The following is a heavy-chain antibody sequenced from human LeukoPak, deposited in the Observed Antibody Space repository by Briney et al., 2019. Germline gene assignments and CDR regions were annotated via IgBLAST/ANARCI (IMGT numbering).Heavy chain of an antibody. Sequence: SETLSLTCAVYGGSFSGYYWSWIRQPPGKGLEWIGEINHSGSTNYNPSLKSRVTISVDTSKNQFSLKLSSVTAADTAVYYCARGHILDPWGQGTLVTVSS. CDR1: GGSFSGYY. CDR2: INHSGST. V-gene: IGHV4-34*01. J-gene: IGHJ5*02. CDR3: ARGHILDP.